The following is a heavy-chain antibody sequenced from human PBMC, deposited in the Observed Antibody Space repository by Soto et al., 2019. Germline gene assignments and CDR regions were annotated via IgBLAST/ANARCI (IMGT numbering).Heavy chain of an antibody. CDR1: GYTFNKYP. V-gene: IGHV1-3*01. Sequence: QVQVVQSGAEVKKPGASVKVSCKTSGYTFNKYPIHWVRQAPGQGLAWMGWINPGNGDTGYSQKFQDRVTITRDTSASTAYMDLSSPISEDTAVYYCARKDYYDSGKYYFDYWGQGTLVTVSS. CDR3: ARKDYYDSGKYYFDY. CDR2: INPGNGDT. J-gene: IGHJ4*02. D-gene: IGHD3-22*01.